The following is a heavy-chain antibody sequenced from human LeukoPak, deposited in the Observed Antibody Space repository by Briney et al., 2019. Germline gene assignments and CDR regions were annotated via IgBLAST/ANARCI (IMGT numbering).Heavy chain of an antibody. D-gene: IGHD6-6*01. Sequence: SETLSLTCTVSGGSISSYYWSWIRQPPGKGLEWIGYISYSGSTNYNPSLKSRVTIPVDTSKNQFSLKLSSVTAADTAVYYCARYSTSSVVQYYFDYWGQGTLVTVSS. CDR2: ISYSGST. V-gene: IGHV4-59*01. CDR1: GGSISSYY. CDR3: ARYSTSSVVQYYFDY. J-gene: IGHJ4*02.